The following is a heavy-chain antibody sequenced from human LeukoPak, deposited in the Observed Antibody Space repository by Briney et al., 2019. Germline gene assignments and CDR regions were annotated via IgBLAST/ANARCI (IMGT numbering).Heavy chain of an antibody. J-gene: IGHJ6*03. V-gene: IGHV3-23*01. CDR3: AKGGSWYFYMDV. Sequence: GGSLRLSCAASGFTFSSYAMSWVRQAPGKGLEWVSAISDSGGSTYYADSVKGRFTISRDNSKNTLYLQMNSLRAEDTAVYYCAKGGSWYFYMDVWGKGTTVTVSS. CDR2: ISDSGGST. CDR1: GFTFSSYA. D-gene: IGHD6-13*01.